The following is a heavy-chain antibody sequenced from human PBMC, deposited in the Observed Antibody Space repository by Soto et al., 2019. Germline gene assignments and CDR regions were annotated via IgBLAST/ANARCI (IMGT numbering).Heavy chain of an antibody. Sequence: QVQLQESGPGLVKPSETLSLTCTVSGGDISTYYWTWIRQPAGKGLEWIGRIYSSGSTKYKPSLKSRVTMSLDTSKTQFSLRLSSVTAADTAVYYCARGQRFSDWFAPWGQGTLVTVSS. D-gene: IGHD3-3*01. CDR1: GGDISTYY. CDR3: ARGQRFSDWFAP. CDR2: IYSSGST. V-gene: IGHV4-4*07. J-gene: IGHJ5*02.